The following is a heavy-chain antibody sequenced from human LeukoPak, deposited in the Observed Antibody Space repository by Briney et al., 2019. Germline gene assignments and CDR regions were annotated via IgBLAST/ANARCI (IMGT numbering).Heavy chain of an antibody. V-gene: IGHV3-48*03. CDR3: ARGFRLDY. J-gene: IGHJ4*02. D-gene: IGHD3-10*01. Sequence: GGSLRLSCAASEFTFSSYEMNWVRLAPGKGLEWVSYISSSGSAMYYADSVKDRFTISRDNTKNSLYLQMNSLRAEDTAVYYCARGFRLDYWGQGTLVTVSS. CDR1: EFTFSSYE. CDR2: ISSSGSAM.